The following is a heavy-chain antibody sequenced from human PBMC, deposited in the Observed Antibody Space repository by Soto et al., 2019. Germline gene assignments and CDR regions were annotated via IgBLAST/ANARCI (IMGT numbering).Heavy chain of an antibody. CDR3: ARVYYYGSGSYYDNWFDP. CDR2: IYYSGST. CDR1: GGSISSSSYY. J-gene: IGHJ5*02. V-gene: IGHV4-39*01. D-gene: IGHD3-10*01. Sequence: PSETLSLTCTVSGGSISSSSYYWGWIRHPPGKGLEWIGSIYYSGSTYYNPSLKSRVTISVDTSKNQFSLKLSSVTAADTAVYYCARVYYYGSGSYYDNWFDPWGKGTLVTVST.